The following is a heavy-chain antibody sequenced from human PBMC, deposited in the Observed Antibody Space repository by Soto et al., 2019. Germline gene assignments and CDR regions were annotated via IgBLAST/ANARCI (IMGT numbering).Heavy chain of an antibody. CDR1: GGSLSGYY. J-gene: IGHJ4*02. CDR3: ARGGNDILTGYFLYYFDY. V-gene: IGHV4-34*01. D-gene: IGHD3-9*01. CDR2: INHSGST. Sequence: SETLSLTCAVYGGSLSGYYWSWIRQPPGKGLEWIGEINHSGSTNYNPSLKSRVTISVDTSKNQFSLKLSSVTAADTAVYYCARGGNDILTGYFLYYFDYWGQGTLVTVSS.